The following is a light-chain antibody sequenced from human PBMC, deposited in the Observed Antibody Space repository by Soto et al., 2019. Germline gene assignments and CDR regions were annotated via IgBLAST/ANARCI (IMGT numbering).Light chain of an antibody. CDR2: GAS. Sequence: EIVLTQSPGTLSLSPGERATLSCRARQSVSSTYLAWYQQKPGQAPRLLIYGASSRATGIPDRFSGSGSGTDFTLTISRLEPEDFAVYYCQQHGSSPLTFGGGTKVEMK. CDR3: QQHGSSPLT. V-gene: IGKV3-20*01. CDR1: QSVSSTY. J-gene: IGKJ4*01.